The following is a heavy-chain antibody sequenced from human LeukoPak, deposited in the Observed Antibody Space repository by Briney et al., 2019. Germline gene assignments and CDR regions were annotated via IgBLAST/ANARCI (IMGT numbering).Heavy chain of an antibody. V-gene: IGHV4-59*01. J-gene: IGHJ6*03. D-gene: IGHD2-2*01. CDR1: GGSISSYY. Sequence: PSETLSLTCTVSGGSISSYYWSWIRQPPGKGLEWIGYIYYSGSTNYNPSLKSRVTISVDTSKNQFSLKLSSVTAADTAVYYCARVSWYQLLYYYYYMDVWGKGTTVTVSS. CDR2: IYYSGST. CDR3: ARVSWYQLLYYYYYMDV.